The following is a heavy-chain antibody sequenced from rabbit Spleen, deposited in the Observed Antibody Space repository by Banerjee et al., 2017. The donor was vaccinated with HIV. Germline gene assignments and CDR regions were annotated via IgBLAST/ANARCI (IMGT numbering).Heavy chain of an antibody. CDR1: GFSFSAGYY. CDR2: IDAVRGDFT. CDR3: ASGYSDIYFNL. D-gene: IGHD1-1*01. Sequence: QSLEESGGDLVKPGASLTLPCTASGFSFSAGYYMCWVRQAPGKGLEWIACIDAVRGDFTYFASWAKGRFTISKTSSTTVTLQMTSLTAADTATYFCASGYSDIYFNLWGPGTLVTVS. J-gene: IGHJ4*01. V-gene: IGHV1S40*01.